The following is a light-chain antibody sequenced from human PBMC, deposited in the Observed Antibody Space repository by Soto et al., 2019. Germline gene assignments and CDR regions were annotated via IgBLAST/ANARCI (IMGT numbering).Light chain of an antibody. V-gene: IGKV4-1*01. J-gene: IGKJ1*01. CDR3: QQYYSSPRT. Sequence: SNNKNRLSWYQQKPGQPPKLLLYWASTRESGVPDGFSGSGSGTDFSLTISSLEAEDVAVYYCQQYYSSPRTFGQGTKVDIK. CDR1: SNNKNR. CDR2: WAS.